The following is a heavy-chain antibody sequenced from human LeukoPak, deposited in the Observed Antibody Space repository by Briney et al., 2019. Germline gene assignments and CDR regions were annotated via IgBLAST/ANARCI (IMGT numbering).Heavy chain of an antibody. Sequence: SSETLSLTCTVSGGSISSSSYYWGWIRQPPGKGLEWIGSIYYSGSTYYNPSLKSRVTISVDTSKNQFSLKLSSVTAADTAVYYCARVSGYDWESFYDYWGQGTLVTVSS. CDR3: ARVSGYDWESFYDY. V-gene: IGHV4-39*01. CDR1: GGSISSSSYY. J-gene: IGHJ4*02. D-gene: IGHD5-12*01. CDR2: IYYSGST.